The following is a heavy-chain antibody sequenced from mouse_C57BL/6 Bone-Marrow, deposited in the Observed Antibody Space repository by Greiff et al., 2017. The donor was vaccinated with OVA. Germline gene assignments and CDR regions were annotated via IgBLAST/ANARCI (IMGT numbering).Heavy chain of an antibody. CDR3: ARSLPYYYGSSFWYFEV. D-gene: IGHD1-1*01. Sequence: EVQLQQSGPELVKPGASVKIPCKASGYTFTDYNMDWVKQSHGKSLEWIGDINPNNGGTIYNQKFKGKATLTVDKSSSTAYMELRSRTSEDTAVYYCARSLPYYYGSSFWYFEVWGTGTTVTVSS. CDR1: GYTFTDYN. CDR2: INPNNGGT. J-gene: IGHJ1*03. V-gene: IGHV1-18*01.